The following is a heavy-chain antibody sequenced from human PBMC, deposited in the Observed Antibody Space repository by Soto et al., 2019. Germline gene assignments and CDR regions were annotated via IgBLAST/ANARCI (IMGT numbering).Heavy chain of an antibody. D-gene: IGHD3-10*02. CDR2: IYYSGIT. CDR1: GGSISTYY. V-gene: IGHV4-59*12. J-gene: IGHJ6*02. CDR3: ARDVRGPYYYYGMDV. Sequence: SETLSLTCTVSGGSISTYYWSWIRQPLGKGLEWIGYIYYSGITNYNPSLKSRVTISVDTSKNQFSLKLSSVTAADTAVYYCARDVRGPYYYYGMDVWGQGTTVTVSS.